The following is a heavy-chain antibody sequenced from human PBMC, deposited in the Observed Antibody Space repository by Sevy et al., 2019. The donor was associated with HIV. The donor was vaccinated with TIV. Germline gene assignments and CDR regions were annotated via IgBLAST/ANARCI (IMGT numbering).Heavy chain of an antibody. V-gene: IGHV3-48*02. Sequence: GGSPRLSCAASGFTFSSYSMNWVRQAPGKGLEWVSYISSSSSTIYYADSVKGRFTISRDNAKNSLYLQMNSLRDEDTAVYYCARNLAAGMRLGMDVWGQGTTVTVSS. CDR3: ARNLAAGMRLGMDV. J-gene: IGHJ6*02. CDR1: GFTFSSYS. CDR2: ISSSSSTI. D-gene: IGHD6-13*01.